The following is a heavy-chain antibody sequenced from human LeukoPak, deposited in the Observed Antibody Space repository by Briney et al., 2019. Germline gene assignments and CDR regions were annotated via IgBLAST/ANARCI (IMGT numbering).Heavy chain of an antibody. CDR2: ISYDGSNK. D-gene: IGHD6-13*01. CDR3: AREATAGYSSSWYSYYYYYMDV. V-gene: IGHV3-30*04. Sequence: PGGSLKLSCAASGFTFSGSAMHWVRQAPGKGLEWVAVISYDGSNKYYADSVKGRFTISRDNSKNTLYLQMNSLRAEDTAVYYCAREATAGYSSSWYSYYYYYMDVWGKGTTVTVSS. CDR1: GFTFSGSA. J-gene: IGHJ6*03.